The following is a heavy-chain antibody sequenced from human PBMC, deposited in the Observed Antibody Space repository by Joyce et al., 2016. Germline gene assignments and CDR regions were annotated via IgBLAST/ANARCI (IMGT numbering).Heavy chain of an antibody. CDR3: AKEFGGSGTYYMSYSDY. V-gene: IGHV3-30*18. J-gene: IGHJ4*02. Sequence: QVQLVESGGAVVQPGRSLRLSCAASGFTFSNHGMSWVRQAPGKGLEWVVVSSNEGNIKYYADSVKGRFTVSRDNSKNTLYLEMNSLRPEDTALYYCAKEFGGSGTYYMSYSDYWGQGTLVTVSS. D-gene: IGHD3-10*01. CDR2: SSNEGNIK. CDR1: GFTFSNHG.